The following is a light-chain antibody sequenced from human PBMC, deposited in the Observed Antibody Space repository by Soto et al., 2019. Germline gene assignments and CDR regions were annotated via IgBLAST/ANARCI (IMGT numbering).Light chain of an antibody. CDR1: TSNIGHNG. Sequence: QSVLTQPPSVSGSPRQTVTISCSGRTSNIGHNGVNWYQQFTGKSPKLLIFFDDMLASGVSDRFSGSKSGTSASLAISGLESEDDADYYCAAWDDTFHGPVFGGGTKLTVL. CDR2: FDD. J-gene: IGLJ2*01. CDR3: AAWDDTFHGPV. V-gene: IGLV1-36*01.